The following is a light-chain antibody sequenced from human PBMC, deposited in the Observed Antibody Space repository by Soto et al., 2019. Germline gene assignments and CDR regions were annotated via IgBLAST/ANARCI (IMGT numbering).Light chain of an antibody. J-gene: IGKJ1*01. Sequence: DIQMTQSPSSLSASVGDRVTITCRASQSIRNFLNWYQQKPGKAPKVLIYAASSLQSGVPSRFSGSGSGTYFTLTISRLQPEDSATYYCQQSYSTPTFGQGTKVEVQ. CDR2: AAS. V-gene: IGKV1-39*01. CDR1: QSIRNF. CDR3: QQSYSTPT.